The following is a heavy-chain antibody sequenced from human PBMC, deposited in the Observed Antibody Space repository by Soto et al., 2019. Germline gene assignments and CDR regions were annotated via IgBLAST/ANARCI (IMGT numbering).Heavy chain of an antibody. CDR3: AWSGYLYGMDV. Sequence: SVKAACGASAGSLLSDAMSWVGQANGQGLEWMGGIIPIFGTANYAQKFQGRVTITADESTSTAYMELSSLRSEDTAVYYCAWSGYLYGMDVWGQATSV. V-gene: IGHV1-69*13. J-gene: IGHJ6*02. CDR1: AGSLLSDA. D-gene: IGHD3-3*01. CDR2: IIPIFGTA.